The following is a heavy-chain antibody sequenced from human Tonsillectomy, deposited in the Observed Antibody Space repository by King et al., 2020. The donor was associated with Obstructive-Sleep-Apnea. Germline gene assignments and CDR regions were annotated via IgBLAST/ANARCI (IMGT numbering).Heavy chain of an antibody. J-gene: IGHJ4*02. Sequence: VQLPQWGAGLLKPSETLSLTCAVYGGSFNGYYWSWIRQPPGKGLEWIGEINHSGSTNYNPSLKSRVTISVDTSKNQFSLKLSSVTAADTAVYYCARVPYYDSNIQTDYWGQGTLVTVSS. CDR2: INHSGST. V-gene: IGHV4-34*01. D-gene: IGHD3-22*01. CDR3: ARVPYYDSNIQTDY. CDR1: GGSFNGYY.